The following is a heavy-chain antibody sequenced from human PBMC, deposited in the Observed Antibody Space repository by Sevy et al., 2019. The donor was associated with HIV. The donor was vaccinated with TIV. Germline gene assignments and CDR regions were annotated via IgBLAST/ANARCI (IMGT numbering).Heavy chain of an antibody. V-gene: IGHV1-2*02. J-gene: IGHJ5*02. CDR2: INPKNGAT. CDR3: ARGLNHYGSGRDYFDP. Sequence: ASVKVSCKASGYTFTDFYIHWVRQAPGQGLEWMGWINPKNGATAYAQKFQGRVSMTRDTSISTAYIDLTRLRSDDTAIYFCARGLNHYGSGRDYFDPWGQRTLVTVSS. D-gene: IGHD3-10*01. CDR1: GYTFTDFY.